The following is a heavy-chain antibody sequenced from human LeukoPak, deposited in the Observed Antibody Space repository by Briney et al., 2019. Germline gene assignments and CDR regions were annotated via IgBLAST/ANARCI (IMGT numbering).Heavy chain of an antibody. V-gene: IGHV4-59*08. Sequence: SETLSLTCTVSGGSISSYYWSWIRQPPGKGLEWIGYIYYSGSTNYNPSLKSRVTISVDTSKNQFSLKLSSVSAADTAVYYCARATSYTGHLGWWGQGTLVTVSS. D-gene: IGHD6-19*01. CDR2: IYYSGST. CDR3: ARATSYTGHLGW. CDR1: GGSISSYY. J-gene: IGHJ4*02.